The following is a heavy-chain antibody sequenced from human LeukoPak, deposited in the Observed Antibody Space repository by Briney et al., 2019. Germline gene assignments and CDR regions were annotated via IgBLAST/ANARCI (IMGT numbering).Heavy chain of an antibody. CDR1: GFTFDDYA. Sequence: GGSLRLSCAASGFTFDDYAMHWVRQAPGKGPEWVSGISWNSGSIGYADSVKGRFTISRDNAKNSLYLQMNSLRAEDTALYYCAKGRDKYQLLSKNWFDPWGQGTLVTVSS. J-gene: IGHJ5*02. D-gene: IGHD2-2*01. CDR3: AKGRDKYQLLSKNWFDP. V-gene: IGHV3-9*01. CDR2: ISWNSGSI.